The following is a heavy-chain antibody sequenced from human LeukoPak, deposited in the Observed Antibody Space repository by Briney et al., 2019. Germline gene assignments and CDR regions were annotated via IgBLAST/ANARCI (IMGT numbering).Heavy chain of an antibody. CDR3: ARGLSGNLADF. Sequence: GGSLRLSCAASGFTFSGSGMHWVRQAPGKGLEWVAVIWNDGSNENYADSVKGRFTISRDNSKNTLYLQMNSLRAEDTAVYYCARGLSGNLADFWGQGTLVTVSS. D-gene: IGHD3-3*01. CDR2: IWNDGSNE. J-gene: IGHJ4*02. V-gene: IGHV3-33*01. CDR1: GFTFSGSG.